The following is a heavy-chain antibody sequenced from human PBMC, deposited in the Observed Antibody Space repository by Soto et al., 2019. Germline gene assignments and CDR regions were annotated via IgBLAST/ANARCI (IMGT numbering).Heavy chain of an antibody. CDR3: AREHKWDGMEV. J-gene: IGHJ6*02. D-gene: IGHD1-26*01. V-gene: IGHV4-31*03. CDR2: IYYSGTT. CDR1: GGSFSSDSFI. Sequence: SETLSLTCSVSGGSFSSDSFIWSWVRQFPGKGLEWIGYIYYSGTTYYNPSLRSRVIMSVDTYKNQFSLKLSSVTAADTAVFYCAREHKWDGMEVWGQGTTVTVCS.